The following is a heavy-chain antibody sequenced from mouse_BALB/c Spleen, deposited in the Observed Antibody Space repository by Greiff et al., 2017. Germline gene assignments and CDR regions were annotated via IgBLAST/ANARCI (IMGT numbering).Heavy chain of an antibody. CDR2: ISYDGSN. CDR1: GYSITSGYY. Sequence: EVKLQESGPGLVKPSQSLSLTCSVTGYSITSGYYWNWIRQFPGNKLEWMGYISYDGSNNSNPSLKNRISITRDTSKNQFFLKLNSVTTEDTATYYCARCLNKDYFDYWGQGTTLTVSS. D-gene: IGHD1-3*01. CDR3: ARCLNKDYFDY. V-gene: IGHV3-6*02. J-gene: IGHJ2*01.